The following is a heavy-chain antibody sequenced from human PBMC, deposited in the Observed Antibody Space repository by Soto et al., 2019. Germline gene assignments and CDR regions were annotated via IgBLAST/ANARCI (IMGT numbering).Heavy chain of an antibody. V-gene: IGHV4-4*02. CDR3: ARSGIWGSYRQNYYYYYMDV. J-gene: IGHJ6*03. CDR1: SGSISSSNW. CDR2: IYHSGST. D-gene: IGHD3-16*02. Sequence: SETLSLTCAFSSGSISSSNWWIWVRQPPGKGLEWIGEIYHSGSTNYNPSLKSRVTISVDKSKNQFSLKLSSVTAADTAVYYCARSGIWGSYRQNYYYYYMDVWGKGTTVTV.